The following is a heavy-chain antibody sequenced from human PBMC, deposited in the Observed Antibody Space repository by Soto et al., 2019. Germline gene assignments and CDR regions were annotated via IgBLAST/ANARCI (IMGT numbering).Heavy chain of an antibody. Sequence: GSLRLSCAASGFSFSAYSMNWVRQAPGKGLEWIAYTSTSSTTKYYADSVRGRFSISRDNANDLLYLDMDKLRDEDTGIYYCAGSYSSGNWYFDYWGRGTPVTVSS. D-gene: IGHD3-10*01. CDR2: TSTSSTTK. CDR3: AGSYSSGNWYFDY. CDR1: GFSFSAYS. J-gene: IGHJ4*02. V-gene: IGHV3-48*02.